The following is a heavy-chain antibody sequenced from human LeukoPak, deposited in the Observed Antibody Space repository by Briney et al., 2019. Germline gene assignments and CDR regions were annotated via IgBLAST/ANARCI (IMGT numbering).Heavy chain of an antibody. Sequence: TSETLSLTCTVSGWSVGSGSYYWSWVRQSPGKGLEWIGCMYYRGSSNYNPSLKSRVTILVDTSKNQFSLKLSSVTAADTAVYYCAGSSGWLVVFDYWGQGTLVTVSS. J-gene: IGHJ4*02. CDR1: GWSVGSGSYY. D-gene: IGHD6-19*01. CDR2: MYYRGSS. V-gene: IGHV4-61*01. CDR3: AGSSGWLVVFDY.